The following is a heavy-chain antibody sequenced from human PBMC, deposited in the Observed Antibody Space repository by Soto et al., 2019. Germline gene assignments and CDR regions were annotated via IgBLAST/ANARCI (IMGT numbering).Heavy chain of an antibody. CDR2: ISHDGSNK. CDR3: AKDRSVEVAGGDYYFYGMDV. J-gene: IGHJ6*02. CDR1: GFSFSSYG. D-gene: IGHD2-2*01. V-gene: IGHV3-30*18. Sequence: QVQLVESGGGVVQPGRSLRLSCAASGFSFSSYGMHWVRQAPGKGPEWVAAISHDGSNKYYADSVKGRFTISRDNSKNTLYLQMNSLRAEDTAVYYCAKDRSVEVAGGDYYFYGMDVWGQGTTVTVSS.